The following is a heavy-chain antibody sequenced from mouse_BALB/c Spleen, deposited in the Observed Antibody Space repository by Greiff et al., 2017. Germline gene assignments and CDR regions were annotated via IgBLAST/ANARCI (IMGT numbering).Heavy chain of an antibody. CDR3: ARISGYAMDY. CDR1: GFTFSSFG. Sequence: EVHLVESGGGLVQPGGSRKLSCAASGFTFSSFGMHWVRQAPEKGLEWVAYISSGSSTIYYADTVKGRFTISRDNPKNTLFLQMTSLRSEDTAMYYCARISGYAMDYWGQGTSVTVSS. CDR2: ISSGSSTI. D-gene: IGHD4-1*01. J-gene: IGHJ4*01. V-gene: IGHV5-17*02.